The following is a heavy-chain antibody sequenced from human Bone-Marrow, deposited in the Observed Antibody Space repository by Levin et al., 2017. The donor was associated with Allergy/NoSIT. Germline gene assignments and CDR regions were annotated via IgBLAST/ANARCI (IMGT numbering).Heavy chain of an antibody. D-gene: IGHD3-22*01. V-gene: IGHV1-69*13. CDR2: IIPIFGTA. CDR3: ARDQRYYYDSSGYRIPGVRAFDI. J-gene: IGHJ3*02. CDR1: GGTFSSYA. Sequence: ASVKVSCKASGGTFSSYAISWVRQAPGQGLEWMGGIIPIFGTANYAQKFQGRVTITADESTSTAYMELSSLRSEDTAVYYCARDQRYYYDSSGYRIPGVRAFDIWGQGTMVTVSS.